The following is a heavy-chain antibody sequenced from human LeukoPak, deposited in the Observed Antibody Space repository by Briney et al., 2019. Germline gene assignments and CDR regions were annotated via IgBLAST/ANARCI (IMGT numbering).Heavy chain of an antibody. CDR2: LSSDSSHR. V-gene: IGHV3-30*18. CDR1: GFTFSQYC. CDR3: AKGLSSSSWYPDH. J-gene: IGHJ4*02. Sequence: PGGSLRLSCAASGFTFSQYCMTWVRQAPGKGLEWVAVLSSDSSHRDYADSVKGRFTISRDNSKNTLYLQMSILRVEDTAVYYCAKGLSSSSWYPDHWGQGTLVTVSS. D-gene: IGHD6-13*01.